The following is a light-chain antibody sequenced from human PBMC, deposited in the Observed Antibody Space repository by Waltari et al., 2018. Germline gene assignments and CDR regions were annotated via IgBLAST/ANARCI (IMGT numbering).Light chain of an antibody. CDR3: QQSNIMGT. J-gene: IGKJ3*01. V-gene: IGKV1-9*01. CDR1: QAISSY. CDR2: AAS. Sequence: DIQLTQSPSFLSASVGDRVTITCRASQAISSYLAWYQQKPGRAPKLLIYAASTLQSGVPSGFSGSGSGTEFTLTITSLQPEDFATYFCQQSNIMGTFGPGTTVDIK.